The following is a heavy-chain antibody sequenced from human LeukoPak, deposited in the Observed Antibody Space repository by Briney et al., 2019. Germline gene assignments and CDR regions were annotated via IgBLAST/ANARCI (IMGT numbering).Heavy chain of an antibody. J-gene: IGHJ3*02. Sequence: SVKVSCKASGGTFSSYAISWVRQAPGQGLEWTGRIIPILGIANYAQKFQGRVTITADKSTSTAYMELSSLRSEDTAVYYCARALYSYGYGDAFDIWGQGTMVTVSS. CDR1: GGTFSSYA. CDR2: IIPILGIA. CDR3: ARALYSYGYGDAFDI. V-gene: IGHV1-69*04. D-gene: IGHD5-18*01.